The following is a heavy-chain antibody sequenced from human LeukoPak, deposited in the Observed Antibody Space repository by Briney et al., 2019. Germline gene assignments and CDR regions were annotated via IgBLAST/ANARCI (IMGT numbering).Heavy chain of an antibody. J-gene: IGHJ4*02. V-gene: IGHV4-59*08. D-gene: IGHD5-24*01. Sequence: SETLSLTCTVSGGSINSYYWSWIRQPPGKGLQWIGCIHYSGSTNYNPSLKSRATISVDTSKNQFSLKLSSVTAADTAVYYCASISRDGYNYLDYWGQGTLVTVSS. CDR3: ASISRDGYNYLDY. CDR1: GGSINSYY. CDR2: IHYSGST.